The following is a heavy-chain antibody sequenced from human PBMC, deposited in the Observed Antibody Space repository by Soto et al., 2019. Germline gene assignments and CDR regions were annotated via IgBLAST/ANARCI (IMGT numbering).Heavy chain of an antibody. CDR1: GGTFNTYA. CDR3: AGGNRFLEGVRGLS. V-gene: IGHV1-69*01. CDR2: IITDLLIA. J-gene: IGHJ4*02. Sequence: QVQLVQSGAEVKKPGSSVRVSCKTSGGTFNTYAIAWVRQAPGQGLEWMGGIITDLLIANYAQNFQGRVTITADESTSTVYMDLITLKSDDTALYYCAGGNRFLEGVRGLSGGQGTLISVSS. D-gene: IGHD3-3*01.